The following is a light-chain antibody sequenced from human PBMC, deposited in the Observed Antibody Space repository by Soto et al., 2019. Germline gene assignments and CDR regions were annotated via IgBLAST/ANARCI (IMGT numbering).Light chain of an antibody. CDR2: EVS. V-gene: IGLV2-14*01. Sequence: HSVRTQPASVSGSPGQSITISCTGTSSDVGGYNYVSWSQQHPGKAPKLMIYEVSNRPSGVSNRFSGSKSGNTASLTISGLQAEDEADYYCSSYTTTNTYVFGTGTKVTV. J-gene: IGLJ1*01. CDR1: SSDVGGYNY. CDR3: SSYTTTNTYV.